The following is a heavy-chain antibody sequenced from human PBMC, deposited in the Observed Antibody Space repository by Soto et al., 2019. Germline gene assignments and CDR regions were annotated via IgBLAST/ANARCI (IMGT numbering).Heavy chain of an antibody. D-gene: IGHD6-13*01. V-gene: IGHV3-23*01. Sequence: EVQLLESGGGLVQPGGSLRLSCAASGFTFSSYAMSWVRQAPGKGLEWVSAISGSGGSTYYADSVKGRFTISRDNSKNTREMQMNSLRAEDTAVYYCAKEGQQLGGGYFDYWGQGTLVTVSS. CDR1: GFTFSSYA. CDR3: AKEGQQLGGGYFDY. CDR2: ISGSGGST. J-gene: IGHJ4*02.